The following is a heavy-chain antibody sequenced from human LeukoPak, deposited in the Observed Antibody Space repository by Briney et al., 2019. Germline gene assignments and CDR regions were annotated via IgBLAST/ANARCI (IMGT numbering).Heavy chain of an antibody. Sequence: PETPSLTCTVSGGSISSSSYYWGWIRQPPGKGLEWIGSIYYSGSTYYNPSLKSRVTISVDTSKNQFSLKLSSVTAADTAVYYCARQGYGSSHDDAFDIWGQGTMVTVSS. CDR2: IYYSGST. CDR3: ARQGYGSSHDDAFDI. D-gene: IGHD6-6*01. J-gene: IGHJ3*02. V-gene: IGHV4-39*01. CDR1: GGSISSSSYY.